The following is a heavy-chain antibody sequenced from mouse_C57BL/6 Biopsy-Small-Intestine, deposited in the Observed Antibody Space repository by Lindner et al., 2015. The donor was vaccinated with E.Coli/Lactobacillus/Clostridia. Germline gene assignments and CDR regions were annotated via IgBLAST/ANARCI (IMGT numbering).Heavy chain of an antibody. D-gene: IGHD1-1*01. CDR3: ARDGSSEYFDV. Sequence: VQLQESGAELARPGASVKLSCKASGYTFTSYGINWVKQRTGQGLEWIGEINPRSGNTYYNEKFKGKATLTADKSSSTAYMELRSLTSEDSAVYFCARDGSSEYFDVWGTGTTVTVSS. CDR1: GYTFTSYG. V-gene: IGHV1-81*01. J-gene: IGHJ1*03. CDR2: INPRSGNT.